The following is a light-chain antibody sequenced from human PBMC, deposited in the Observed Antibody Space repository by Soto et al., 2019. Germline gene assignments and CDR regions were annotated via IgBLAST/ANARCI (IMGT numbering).Light chain of an antibody. CDR1: QGIRKD. V-gene: IGKV1-17*01. CDR3: LQHDSYPLT. CDR2: AAS. Sequence: DIQMTQSPSSLSASVGERVTITCRASQGIRKDLGWYQQKPGKAPKRLIYAASSLQSGVPSRFSGSGSGTEFTLTISSLQPEDFATYYCLQHDSYPLTFGGGTKVEIK. J-gene: IGKJ4*01.